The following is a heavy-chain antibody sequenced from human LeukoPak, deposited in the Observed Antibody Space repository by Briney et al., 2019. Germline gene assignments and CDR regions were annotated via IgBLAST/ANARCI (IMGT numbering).Heavy chain of an antibody. J-gene: IGHJ4*02. CDR3: TTCSGGSCPHFDY. Sequence: GGSLRLSCAASGFSFNDAWMSWVRQAPGKGLEWVGRIKRKSDGGPTDYAAPVKGRFTISRDDSKNTLYVQMNSLKTEDTAVYYCTTCSGGSCPHFDYWGQGTLVTVSS. CDR2: IKRKSDGGPT. D-gene: IGHD2-15*01. CDR1: GFSFNDAW. V-gene: IGHV3-15*01.